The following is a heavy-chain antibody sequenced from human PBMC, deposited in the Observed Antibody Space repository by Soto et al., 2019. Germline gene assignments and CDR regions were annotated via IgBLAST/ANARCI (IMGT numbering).Heavy chain of an antibody. CDR3: ARGADIVVVPTYLDY. J-gene: IGHJ4*02. V-gene: IGHV4-59*01. CDR1: GGSISRYY. D-gene: IGHD2-2*01. Sequence: SETLSVTCTVSGGSISRYYWSWIRQPPGKGLEWIGYIYYSGSTNYNPSLKSRVTISVDTSKNQFSLKLSSVTAADTAVYYCARGADIVVVPTYLDYWGQGTLVTVSS. CDR2: IYYSGST.